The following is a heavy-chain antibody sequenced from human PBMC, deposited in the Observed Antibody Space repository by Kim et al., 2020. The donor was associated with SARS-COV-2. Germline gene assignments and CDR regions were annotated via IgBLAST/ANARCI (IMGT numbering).Heavy chain of an antibody. CDR2: ISATSDIT. CDR1: GFTFSNYA. CDR3: ARPSYSSGWYLVN. D-gene: IGHD6-19*01. Sequence: GGSLRLSCAASGFTFSNYAMSWVRQAPGKGLEWVSAISATSDITYYADSVRGRFTISRDNSKNTLYLQVDSLRAEDTAVYYCARPSYSSGWYLVNWGQGTLVTVSS. J-gene: IGHJ4*02. V-gene: IGHV3-23*01.